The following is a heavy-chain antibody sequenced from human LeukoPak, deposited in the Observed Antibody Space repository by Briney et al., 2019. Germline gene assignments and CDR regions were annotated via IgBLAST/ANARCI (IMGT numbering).Heavy chain of an antibody. Sequence: SETLSLTCTVSGDSISSYYWSWIRRPPGKGLEWIGYIYYSGSTNYNPSLKSRVTISVDTSKNQFSLNLSSVTAADTAVYYCARDPGAGSNYWGQGTLVTVSS. V-gene: IGHV4-59*01. J-gene: IGHJ4*02. CDR2: IYYSGST. D-gene: IGHD1-26*01. CDR3: ARDPGAGSNY. CDR1: GDSISSYY.